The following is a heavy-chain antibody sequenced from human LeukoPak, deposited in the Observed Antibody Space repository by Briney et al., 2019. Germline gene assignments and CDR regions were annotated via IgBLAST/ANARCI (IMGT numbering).Heavy chain of an antibody. CDR1: GFPFNVQT. CDR3: ARAGSGSYYASPDY. Sequence: PGGSLRLSCAASGFPFNVQTMSWVRQAPGKGLDWVASMRGDGTEIHYADSVKGRFTISRDNAKNSLYLQMNSLRAEDTAVYYCARAGSGSYYASPDYWGQGTLVTVSS. D-gene: IGHD1-26*01. V-gene: IGHV3-7*01. J-gene: IGHJ4*02. CDR2: MRGDGTEI.